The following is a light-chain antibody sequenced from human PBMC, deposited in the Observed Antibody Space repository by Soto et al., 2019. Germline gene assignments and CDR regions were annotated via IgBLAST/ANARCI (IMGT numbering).Light chain of an antibody. V-gene: IGKV3-20*01. Sequence: IRLTQSPCALSLNTGERATLSCRASQSVSSSYLAWYQQKPGQAPRLLIYGASSRATGIPDRFSGSGSGTDFTLTISRLEPEDFAVYYCQQYGSLWTFGQGTNVAIK. CDR1: QSVSSSY. CDR2: GAS. J-gene: IGKJ1*01. CDR3: QQYGSLWT.